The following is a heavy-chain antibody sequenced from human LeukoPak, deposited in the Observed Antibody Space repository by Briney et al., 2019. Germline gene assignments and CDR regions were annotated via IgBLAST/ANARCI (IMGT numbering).Heavy chain of an antibody. V-gene: IGHV3-7*01. CDR2: MKEDGTEE. CDR3: VSGGWELDY. CDR1: GFTFKYYW. J-gene: IGHJ4*02. Sequence: GGSLRLSCAASGFTFKYYWMAWVRQAPGKGLEWVAHMKEDGTEEYYVDSVKGRFTIFRDDAKSSLFLQMNSLTAEDTALYYCVSGGWELDYWGQGTLVTVSS. D-gene: IGHD1-26*01.